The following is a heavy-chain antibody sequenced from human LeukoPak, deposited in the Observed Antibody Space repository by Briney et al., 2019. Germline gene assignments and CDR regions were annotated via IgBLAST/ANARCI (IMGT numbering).Heavy chain of an antibody. J-gene: IGHJ4*02. CDR2: IYHNGNT. CDR1: GYSISSGYY. CDR3: ARVRYNYGDSDY. V-gene: IGHV4-38-2*01. D-gene: IGHD5-18*01. Sequence: SETLSLTCAVSGYSISSGYYWGWIRQPPGKGLEWIGTIYHNGNTYYNPSLKSRVTISVDTSKNQFSLKLSSVTAADTAVYYCARVRYNYGDSDYWGQGTLVTISS.